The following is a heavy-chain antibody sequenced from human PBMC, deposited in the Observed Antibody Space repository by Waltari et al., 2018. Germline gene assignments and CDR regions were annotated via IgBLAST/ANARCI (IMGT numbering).Heavy chain of an antibody. J-gene: IGHJ4*02. D-gene: IGHD3-10*01. CDR1: GYTFTGYY. CDR3: ARVRTYYYGSELPSDY. V-gene: IGHV1-2*06. Sequence: QVQLVQSGAEVQKPGASVKVSCKASGYTFTGYYLHWVRQAPGQGLEWMGRINPHSGGTNYAQKFQGRVTMTRDTSISTAYMELSRLRSDDTAVYYCARVRTYYYGSELPSDYWGQGTLVTVSS. CDR2: INPHSGGT.